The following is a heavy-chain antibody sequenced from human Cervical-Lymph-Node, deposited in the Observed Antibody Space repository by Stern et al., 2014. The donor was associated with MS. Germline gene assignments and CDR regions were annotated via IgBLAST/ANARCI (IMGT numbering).Heavy chain of an antibody. CDR3: ARHGGPNWNHEAHNWFDP. J-gene: IGHJ5*02. D-gene: IGHD1-14*01. Sequence: VQLVESGAEVKKPGESLKISCKGSEYNFNNHWIAWVRQMPGKGLEWLGNIYPGNSDTRYTPSLQGPATISADKFISTPSLHFSSLKASDSAMYFCARHGGPNWNHEAHNWFDPWGQGTLVTVSS. CDR1: EYNFNNHW. CDR2: IYPGNSDT. V-gene: IGHV5-51*03.